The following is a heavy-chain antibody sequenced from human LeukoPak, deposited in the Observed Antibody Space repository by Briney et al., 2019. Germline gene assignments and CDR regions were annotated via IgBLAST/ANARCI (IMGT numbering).Heavy chain of an antibody. D-gene: IGHD6-19*01. CDR3: ASYIAVANGMDV. Sequence: GGSLRLSCAASGFTFSSYAMSWVRQAPGKGLEWVSAISGSGGSTYYADSVKGRFTISRDNSKNTLYLQMNSLRAEDTAVYYCASYIAVANGMDVWGQGTTVTVSS. J-gene: IGHJ6*02. CDR1: GFTFSSYA. V-gene: IGHV3-23*01. CDR2: ISGSGGST.